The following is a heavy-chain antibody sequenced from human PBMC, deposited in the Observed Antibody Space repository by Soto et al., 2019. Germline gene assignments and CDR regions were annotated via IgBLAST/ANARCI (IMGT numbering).Heavy chain of an antibody. J-gene: IGHJ4*02. D-gene: IGHD2-15*01. Sequence: SETLSLTCTVSGDSISSGDYYWSWIRQPPGKGLEWIGYIYYSGSTYYNPSLKSRVTISVDTSKNQFSLKLSSVTAADTAVYYCARLPLIGYCSGGSCPYYFDYWGQGTLVTVS. CDR3: ARLPLIGYCSGGSCPYYFDY. CDR1: GDSISSGDYY. V-gene: IGHV4-30-4*01. CDR2: IYYSGST.